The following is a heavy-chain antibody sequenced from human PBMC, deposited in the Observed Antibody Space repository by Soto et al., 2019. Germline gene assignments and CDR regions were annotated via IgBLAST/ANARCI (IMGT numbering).Heavy chain of an antibody. J-gene: IGHJ4*02. CDR2: ISYDGSNK. V-gene: IGHV3-30*18. D-gene: IGHD5-12*01. CDR3: AKDRKLEEYSGYPPGY. Sequence: GGSLRLSCAASGFTFSSYGMHWVRQAPGKGLEWVAVISYDGSNKYYADSVKGRFTISRDNSKNTLYLQMNSLRAEDTAVYYCAKDRKLEEYSGYPPGYWGQGTLVTVSS. CDR1: GFTFSSYG.